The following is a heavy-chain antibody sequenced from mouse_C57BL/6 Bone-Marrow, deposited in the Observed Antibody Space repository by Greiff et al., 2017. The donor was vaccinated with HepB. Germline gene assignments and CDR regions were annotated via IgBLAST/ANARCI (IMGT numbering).Heavy chain of an antibody. J-gene: IGHJ4*01. D-gene: IGHD1-1*01. Sequence: QVQLQQPGAELVKPGASVKLSCKASGYTFTSYWMQWVKQRPGQGLEWIGEIDPSDSYTNYNQKFKGKATLTVDTSSSTAYMQLSSLTSEDSAVYYCARTFGITTVVDGAMDYWGQGTSVTVSS. CDR2: IDPSDSYT. CDR3: ARTFGITTVVDGAMDY. V-gene: IGHV1-50*01. CDR1: GYTFTSYW.